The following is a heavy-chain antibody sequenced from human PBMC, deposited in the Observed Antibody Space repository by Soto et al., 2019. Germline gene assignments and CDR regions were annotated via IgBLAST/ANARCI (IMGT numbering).Heavy chain of an antibody. CDR1: GATVSSGSYY. Sequence: TSETLSLTCTVSGATVSSGSYYWSWIRQPPGKGLEWIGYIYYSGSTNYNPSLKSRVTISVDTSKNQFSLKLSSVTAADTAVYYCARFVYTEKWTYYYGMDVWGQGTTVTVSS. J-gene: IGHJ6*02. CDR2: IYYSGST. V-gene: IGHV4-61*01. CDR3: ARFVYTEKWTYYYGMDV. D-gene: IGHD3-16*01.